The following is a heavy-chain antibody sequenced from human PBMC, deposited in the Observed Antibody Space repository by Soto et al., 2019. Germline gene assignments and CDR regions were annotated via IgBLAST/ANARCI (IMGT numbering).Heavy chain of an antibody. CDR2: INPSSGGT. J-gene: IGHJ6*02. CDR1: GYTFTGYY. Sequence: GASVKVSCKASGYTFTGYYMHWVRQAPGQGLEWMGWINPSSGGTNYAQKFQGRVTMTRDTSISTAYMELSRLRSDDTAVYYCAGGVWSGYSPYYYYGMDVWGQGTTVTVSS. D-gene: IGHD3-3*01. V-gene: IGHV1-2*02. CDR3: AGGVWSGYSPYYYYGMDV.